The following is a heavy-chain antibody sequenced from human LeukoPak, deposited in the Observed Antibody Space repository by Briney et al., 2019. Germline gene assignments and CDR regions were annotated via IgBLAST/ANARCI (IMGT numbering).Heavy chain of an antibody. CDR2: ISGSGGST. J-gene: IGHJ4*02. CDR1: GFTFSSYA. CDR3: ANARIAAVWSHYFDY. D-gene: IGHD6-13*01. Sequence: GGSLRLSCAASGFTFSSYAMSWVRQAPGKGLEWVSAISGSGGSTYYADSVKGRFTISRDNSKNTLYLQMNSLRAEDTAVYNCANARIAAVWSHYFDYWGQGTLVTVSS. V-gene: IGHV3-23*01.